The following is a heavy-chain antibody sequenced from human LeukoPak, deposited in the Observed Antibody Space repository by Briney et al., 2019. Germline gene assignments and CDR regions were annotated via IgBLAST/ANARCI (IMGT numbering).Heavy chain of an antibody. CDR1: GGSISSYY. CDR2: IYYSGST. V-gene: IGHV4-59*12. Sequence: SETLSLTCTVSGGSISSYYWSWIRQPPGKGLEWIGYIYYSGSTNYNPSLKSRVTISVDTSKNQFSLKLSSVTAADTAVYYCARDPKSEQQLVPQWADWGQGTLVTVSS. CDR3: ARDPKSEQQLVPQWAD. D-gene: IGHD6-13*01. J-gene: IGHJ4*02.